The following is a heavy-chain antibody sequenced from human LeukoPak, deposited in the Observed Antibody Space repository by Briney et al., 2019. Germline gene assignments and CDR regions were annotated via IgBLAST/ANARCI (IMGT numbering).Heavy chain of an antibody. CDR3: ARGRIVVVPAAIGGWFDP. V-gene: IGHV1-2*02. D-gene: IGHD2-2*02. J-gene: IGHJ5*02. Sequence: ASVKVSCKAFGYTFTGYYMHWVRQAPGQGLEWMGWINPNSGGTNYAQKFQGRVTMTRDTSISTAYMELSRLRSDDTAVYYCARGRIVVVPAAIGGWFDPWGQGTLVTVSS. CDR2: INPNSGGT. CDR1: GYTFTGYY.